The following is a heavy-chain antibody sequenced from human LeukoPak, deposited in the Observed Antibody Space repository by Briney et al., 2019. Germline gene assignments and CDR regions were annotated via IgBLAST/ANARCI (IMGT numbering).Heavy chain of an antibody. CDR3: AKGVATITSLNWYFDL. V-gene: IGHV3-9*03. J-gene: IGHJ2*01. CDR2: ISWNSGSI. Sequence: GRSLRLSCAASGFTFDDYAMHWVRQAPAKGLEWVSGISWNSGSIGYADSVKGRFTISRDNAKNSLYLQMNSLRAEDMALYYCAKGVATITSLNWYFDLWGRGTLVTVSS. CDR1: GFTFDDYA. D-gene: IGHD5-12*01.